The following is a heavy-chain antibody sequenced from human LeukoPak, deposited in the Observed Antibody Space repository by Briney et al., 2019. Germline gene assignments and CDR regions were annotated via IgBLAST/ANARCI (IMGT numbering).Heavy chain of an antibody. CDR1: GYIFTSYG. J-gene: IGHJ4*02. CDR3: ARDRKSYYDFWSGYLRNDY. Sequence: ASVKVSCKASGYIFTSYGISWVRQAPGQGLGWMGWISAYNGNTNYAQKLQGRVTMTTDTSTSTAYMELRSLRSDDAAVYYCARDRKSYYDFWSGYLRNDYWGQGTLVTVSS. D-gene: IGHD3-3*01. CDR2: ISAYNGNT. V-gene: IGHV1-18*01.